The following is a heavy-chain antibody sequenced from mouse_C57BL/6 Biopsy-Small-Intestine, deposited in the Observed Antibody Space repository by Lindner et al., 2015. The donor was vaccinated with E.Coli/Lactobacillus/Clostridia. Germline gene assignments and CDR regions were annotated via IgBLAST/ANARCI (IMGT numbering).Heavy chain of an antibody. J-gene: IGHJ3*01. D-gene: IGHD1-1*01. CDR2: ILPGSGST. CDR3: ARSFEHGSSYKAWFAY. Sequence: VQLQESGAELMKPGASVKLSCKASGYAFTAYWIEWIKQRPGHGLEWIGEILPGSGSTNYNEKFKGKATMTEDKSSNTAYMELKSLTSEDSAVYYCARSFEHGSSYKAWFAYWGQGTLVTVS. CDR1: GYAFTAYW. V-gene: IGHV1-9*01.